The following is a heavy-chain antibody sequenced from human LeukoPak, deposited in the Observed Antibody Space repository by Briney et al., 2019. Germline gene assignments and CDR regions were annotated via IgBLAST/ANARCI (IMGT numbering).Heavy chain of an antibody. CDR1: GYSVSSGYY. D-gene: IGHD2-2*01. CDR3: ARSKAHLSTSWYGTWFDP. V-gene: IGHV4-38-2*02. CDR2: MYHSGDT. J-gene: IGHJ5*02. Sequence: SETLSLTCTGSGYSVSSGYYWGWIRQPPGKWLEWIGSMYHSGDTYYNPSLKSRVTISVDTSKNQLSLKLSSVTAADTAVYYCARSKAHLSTSWYGTWFDPWGQGTLVTVSS.